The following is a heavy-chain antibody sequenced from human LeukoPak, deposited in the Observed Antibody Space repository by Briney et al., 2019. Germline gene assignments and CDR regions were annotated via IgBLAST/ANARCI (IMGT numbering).Heavy chain of an antibody. CDR1: GGSVSSGSYY. D-gene: IGHD6-6*01. CDR2: IYYSGST. CDR3: ARLRGSSSPFDY. V-gene: IGHV4-61*01. Sequence: SETLSLTCTVSGGSVSSGSYYRSWIRQPPGKGLEWIGYIYYSGSTNYNPSLKSRVTISVDTSKNQFSLKLSSVTAADTAVYYCARLRGSSSPFDYWGQGTLVTVSS. J-gene: IGHJ4*02.